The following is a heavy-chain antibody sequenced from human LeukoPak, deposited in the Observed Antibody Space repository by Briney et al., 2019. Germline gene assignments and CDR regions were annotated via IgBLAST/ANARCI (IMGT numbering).Heavy chain of an antibody. V-gene: IGHV3-7*01. CDR3: ARGRGGYFYTLIDY. Sequence: GGSLRLSCAASGFTFSNYWMNWVRQAPGKGLEWVANIKQDETEKYYVESVKGRFTISRDNAKNSLYLQMNSLRAEDTAVYYCARGRGGYFYTLIDYWGQGILVTVSS. D-gene: IGHD3-22*01. CDR1: GFTFSNYW. CDR2: IKQDETEK. J-gene: IGHJ4*02.